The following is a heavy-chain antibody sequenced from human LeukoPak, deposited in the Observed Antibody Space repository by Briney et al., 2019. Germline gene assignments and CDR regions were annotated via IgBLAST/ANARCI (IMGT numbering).Heavy chain of an antibody. Sequence: GASVKVSCKASGCTFTSYDINWVRQATGQGLEWMGWMNPNSGNTGYAQKFQGRVTMTRNTSISTAYMELSSLRSEDTAVYYCARGLVYHYDSSGYPYPFDYWGQGTLVTVSS. CDR2: MNPNSGNT. CDR3: ARGLVYHYDSSGYPYPFDY. V-gene: IGHV1-8*01. CDR1: GCTFTSYD. J-gene: IGHJ4*02. D-gene: IGHD3-22*01.